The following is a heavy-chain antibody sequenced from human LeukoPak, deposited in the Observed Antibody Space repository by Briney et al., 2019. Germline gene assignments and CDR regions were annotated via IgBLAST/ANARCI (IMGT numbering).Heavy chain of an antibody. CDR1: GFTFSRSA. CDR3: ARDLRNSGYVDY. J-gene: IGHJ4*02. D-gene: IGHD5-12*01. V-gene: IGHV3-30-3*01. CDR2: ISFDGSKK. Sequence: GGSLRLSCAASGFTFSRSAMHWVRQAPGKGLEWVAVISFDGSKKYYADSVRGRFTISRDDPKNTLYLQMNSLRAEDTAVYYCARDLRNSGYVDYWGQGTLVTVSS.